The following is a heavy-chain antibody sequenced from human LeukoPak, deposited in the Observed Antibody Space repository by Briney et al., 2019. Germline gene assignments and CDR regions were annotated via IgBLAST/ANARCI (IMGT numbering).Heavy chain of an antibody. CDR1: GGSISSGGYY. Sequence: SETLSLTCTVSGGSISSGGYYWSWIRQHPGKGLEWIGYIYYSGSTYYNPSLKSRVTISVDTSKNQFSLKLSSVTAADTAVYYCAQESGRYSGSGRAGYWGQGTLVTVSS. CDR3: AQESGRYSGSGRAGY. J-gene: IGHJ4*02. CDR2: IYYSGST. D-gene: IGHD5-12*01. V-gene: IGHV4-31*03.